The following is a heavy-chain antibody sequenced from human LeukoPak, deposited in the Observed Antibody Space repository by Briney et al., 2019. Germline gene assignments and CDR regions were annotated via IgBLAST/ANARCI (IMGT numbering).Heavy chain of an antibody. J-gene: IGHJ2*01. V-gene: IGHV4-39*01. CDR1: GGSISISNTYY. Sequence: SETLSLTCTVSGGSISISNTYYWGWLRQPPGKGLEWIGSIYYSGTTHYNPSLKSRVTISVDTSKNQLSLKLGSATAADTAVYYCARDYGDYPYWYFDPWGRGTLVTVSS. D-gene: IGHD4-17*01. CDR3: ARDYGDYPYWYFDP. CDR2: IYYSGTT.